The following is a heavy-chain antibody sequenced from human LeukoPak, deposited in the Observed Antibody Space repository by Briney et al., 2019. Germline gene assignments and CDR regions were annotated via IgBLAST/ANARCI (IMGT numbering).Heavy chain of an antibody. CDR1: GYTFTGYY. CDR2: INPNSGGT. Sequence: ASVKVSCKASGYTFTGYYMHWVRQAPGQGLEWKGWINPNSGGTNYVQKFQGRVTMTRDTSISTAYMELSRLRSDDTAVYYCARGVWHGDYDGMDVWGQGTTVTVSS. CDR3: ARGVWHGDYDGMDV. D-gene: IGHD4-17*01. V-gene: IGHV1-2*02. J-gene: IGHJ6*02.